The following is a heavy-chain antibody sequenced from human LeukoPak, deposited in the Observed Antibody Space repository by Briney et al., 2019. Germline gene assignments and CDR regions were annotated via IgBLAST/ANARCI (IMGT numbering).Heavy chain of an antibody. V-gene: IGHV3-30*02. CDR1: GFTFSSYG. D-gene: IGHD5-24*01. CDR2: IRYDGSNK. J-gene: IGHJ3*02. Sequence: GGSLRLSCAASGFTFSSYGMHWVRQAPGKGLEWVAFIRYDGSNKYYADPVKGRFTISRDNSKNTLYLQMNSLRAEDTAVYYCASVRGGYNSLDAFDIWGQGTMVTVSS. CDR3: ASVRGGYNSLDAFDI.